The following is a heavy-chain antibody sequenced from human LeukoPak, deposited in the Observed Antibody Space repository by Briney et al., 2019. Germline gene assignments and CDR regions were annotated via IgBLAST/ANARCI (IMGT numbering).Heavy chain of an antibody. CDR2: ISGSGGTT. V-gene: IGHV3-23*01. J-gene: IGHJ4*02. D-gene: IGHD3-16*01. CDR1: GFTFSSHA. CDR3: AKDRLPVQRGIDY. Sequence: PGGSLRLSCAASGFTFSSHAMSWVRQAPGKGLEWVSAISGSGGTTYYADSVKGRCTISRDSTKNTLYLQVNSLRAEDTALYYCAKDRLPVQRGIDYWGQGTLVTVSS.